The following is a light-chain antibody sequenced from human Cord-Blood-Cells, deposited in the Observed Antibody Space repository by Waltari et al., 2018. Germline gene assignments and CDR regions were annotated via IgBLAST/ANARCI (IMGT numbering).Light chain of an antibody. Sequence: DVVMTQSPLSLPVTLGQPASISCRSSQSLVYSDGNTYLNWFQQRPGQSPRRLIYNVSNRDSGVPDRFSGSESGTDFTLKISSVEAEDVGVYYCMQGTHWPYSFGQGTKLEIK. J-gene: IGKJ2*03. CDR2: NVS. CDR1: QSLVYSDGNTY. V-gene: IGKV2-30*01. CDR3: MQGTHWPYS.